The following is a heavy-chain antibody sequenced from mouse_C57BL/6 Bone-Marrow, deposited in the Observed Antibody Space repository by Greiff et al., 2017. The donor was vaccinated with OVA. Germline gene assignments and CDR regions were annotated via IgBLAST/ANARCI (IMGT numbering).Heavy chain of an antibody. CDR1: GYTFTSYW. V-gene: IGHV1-69*01. CDR3: ARGGYGRTFDY. J-gene: IGHJ2*01. Sequence: VQLQQPGAELVKPGASVKLSCKASGYTFTSYWMHWVKQRPGQGLEWIGEIDPSDSYTNYNQKFKGKSTLTVDKSSSTAYMQLSSLTSEDSAVYYCARGGYGRTFDYWGQGTTLTVSS. CDR2: IDPSDSYT. D-gene: IGHD1-1*01.